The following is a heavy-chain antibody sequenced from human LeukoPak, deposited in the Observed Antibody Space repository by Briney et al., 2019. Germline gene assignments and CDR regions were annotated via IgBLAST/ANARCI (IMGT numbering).Heavy chain of an antibody. CDR3: ARDYRGGADPRNFDY. D-gene: IGHD5-12*01. V-gene: IGHV3-21*01. CDR1: GFTLSSYS. J-gene: IGHJ4*02. Sequence: GGSLRLSCAASGFTLSSYSMNWVRQAPGKGLEWVSYISSRSSYIYYADSVKGRFTISRDNAKNSLYLQMNSLRAEDTAVYYCARDYRGGADPRNFDYWGQGTLVTVSS. CDR2: ISSRSSYI.